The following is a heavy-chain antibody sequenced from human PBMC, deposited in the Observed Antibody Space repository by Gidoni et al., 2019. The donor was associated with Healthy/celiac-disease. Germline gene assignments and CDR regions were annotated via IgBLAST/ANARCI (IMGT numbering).Heavy chain of an antibody. Sequence: EVQLLESGGGLVQPGGSLRLSCPASGFTFSSSAMSWVRQAPGKGLEWVSAISGSGGSTYYADSVKGRFTISRDNSKNTLYLQMNSLRAEDTAVYYCAKIVVVPAAIRPYYYYYMDVWGKGTTVTVSS. CDR2: ISGSGGST. CDR1: GFTFSSSA. J-gene: IGHJ6*03. CDR3: AKIVVVPAAIRPYYYYYMDV. D-gene: IGHD2-2*02. V-gene: IGHV3-23*01.